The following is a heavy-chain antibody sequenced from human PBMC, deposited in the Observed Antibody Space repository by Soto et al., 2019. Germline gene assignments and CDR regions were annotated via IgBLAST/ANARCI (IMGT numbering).Heavy chain of an antibody. J-gene: IGHJ5*02. CDR1: GDSIIGIYH. V-gene: IGHV4-38-2*01. CDR3: ARVVRFCSSPSCRGRNWFDP. D-gene: IGHD2-2*01. CDR2: IYYSGST. Sequence: PSETLSLTCAVSGDSIIGIYHWAWIRQPPGRSLEWIGIIYYSGSTYYNPSLKSRITISMDTSKNQFSLRLTSVTAADTAEYHCARVVRFCSSPSCRGRNWFDPWGQGTRVT.